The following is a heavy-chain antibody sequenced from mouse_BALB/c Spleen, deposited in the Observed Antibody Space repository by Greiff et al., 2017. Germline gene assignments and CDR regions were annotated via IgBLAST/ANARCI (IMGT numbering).Heavy chain of an antibody. CDR3: ARGDGYEGYFDV. J-gene: IGHJ1*01. CDR1: GYSITSDYA. Sequence: VQLKESGPGLVKPSQSLSLTCTVTGYSITSDYAWNWIRQFPGNKLEWMGYISYSGSTSYNPSLKSRISITRDTSKNQFFLQLNSVTTEDTATYYCARGDGYEGYFDVWGAGTTVTVSS. CDR2: ISYSGST. D-gene: IGHD2-2*01. V-gene: IGHV3-2*02.